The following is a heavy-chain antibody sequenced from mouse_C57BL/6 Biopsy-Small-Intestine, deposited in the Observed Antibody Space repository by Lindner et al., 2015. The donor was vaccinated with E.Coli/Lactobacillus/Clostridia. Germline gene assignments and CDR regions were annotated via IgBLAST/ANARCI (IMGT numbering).Heavy chain of an antibody. V-gene: IGHV1-54*01. J-gene: IGHJ2*01. CDR3: ARSDDGYYIDY. CDR1: GYAFSDYL. Sequence: VQLQESGGELVRPGTSVKVSCRASGYAFSDYLIEWVNQRPGQGLEWIGVINPGSGGTNYSEKFKGKATLTADKSSSTAYMQLSSLTSEDSAVYFCARSDDGYYIDYWGQGTTLAVSS. D-gene: IGHD2-3*01. CDR2: INPGSGGT.